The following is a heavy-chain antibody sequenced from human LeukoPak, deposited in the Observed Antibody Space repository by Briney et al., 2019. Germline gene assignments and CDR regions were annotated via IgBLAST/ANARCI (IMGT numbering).Heavy chain of an antibody. D-gene: IGHD3-16*01. V-gene: IGHV3-21*01. CDR2: ISYSGGTT. CDR3: ARDYDGGAFDI. J-gene: IGHJ3*02. Sequence: GGSPRLSCAASGFSFSTYTMNWVRQAPGQGLEWVSSISYSGGTTHYADSVKGRFTISRDNAKNTLYLQMNSLRAEDTAVYYCARDYDGGAFDIWGQGTMVTVSS. CDR1: GFSFSTYT.